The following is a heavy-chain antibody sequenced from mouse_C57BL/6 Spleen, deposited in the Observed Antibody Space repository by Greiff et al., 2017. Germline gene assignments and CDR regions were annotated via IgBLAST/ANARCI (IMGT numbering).Heavy chain of an antibody. CDR3: AKSYYYGSSYNWYFDV. V-gene: IGHV5-17*01. J-gene: IGHJ1*03. D-gene: IGHD1-1*01. Sequence: EVQRVESGGGLVKPGGSLKLSCAASGFTFSDYGMHWVRQAPEKGLEWVAYISSGSSTIYYADTVKGRFTISRDNAKNTLFLQMTSLRSEDTAMYYCAKSYYYGSSYNWYFDVWGTGTTVTVSS. CDR1: GFTFSDYG. CDR2: ISSGSSTI.